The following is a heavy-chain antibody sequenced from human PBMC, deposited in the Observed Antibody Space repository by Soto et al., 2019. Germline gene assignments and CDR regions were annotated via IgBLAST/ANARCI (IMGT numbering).Heavy chain of an antibody. CDR2: IYWDDDK. J-gene: IGHJ4*02. Sequence: QITLKESGPTRVRPTQTLTLTCTFSGFSLSTSGVGVGWIRQPPGKALEHIALIYWDDDKRYSPSLKRRLTISKDTPNNQVDLTMTNMDPVDTATYFCVHRVALQGNWNGGYFDYWGQGALVTVSA. CDR1: GFSLSTSGVG. CDR3: VHRVALQGNWNGGYFDY. V-gene: IGHV2-5*02. D-gene: IGHD1-1*01.